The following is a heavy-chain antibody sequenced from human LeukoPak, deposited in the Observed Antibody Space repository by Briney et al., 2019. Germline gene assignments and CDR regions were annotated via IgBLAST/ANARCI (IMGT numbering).Heavy chain of an antibody. Sequence: GGSLRLSCAASGFTFDDYTMHWVRQAPGKGLEWVSLISWDGGSTYYADSVKGRFTISRDNSENSLYLQMNSLRTEDTALYYCAKDRGYQLPSMSDYWGQGTLVTVSS. D-gene: IGHD2-2*01. CDR3: AKDRGYQLPSMSDY. V-gene: IGHV3-43*01. CDR1: GFTFDDYT. J-gene: IGHJ4*02. CDR2: ISWDGGST.